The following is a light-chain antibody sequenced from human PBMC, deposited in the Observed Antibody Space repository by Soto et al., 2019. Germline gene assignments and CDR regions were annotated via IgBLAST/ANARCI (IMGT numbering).Light chain of an antibody. V-gene: IGKV1D-12*01. CDR1: ENIDNY. CDR3: QQGYDLPII. Sequence: DIQMTQSPSSVSASVGDRVTFTCRASENIDNYLAWYQQKPGKAPKLLIYLASTLQSGVPSRFRGSGYGRDFSLTVSSLQPEDFATYICQQGYDLPIIFGGGTKVEI. CDR2: LAS. J-gene: IGKJ4*01.